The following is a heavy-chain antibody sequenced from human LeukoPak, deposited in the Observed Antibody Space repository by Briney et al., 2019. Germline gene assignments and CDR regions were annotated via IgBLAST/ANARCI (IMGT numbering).Heavy chain of an antibody. V-gene: IGHV4-30-2*01. CDR1: GGSISSGGYY. CDR3: AREQLVEYWFDP. D-gene: IGHD6-6*01. CDR2: IYHSGST. J-gene: IGHJ5*02. Sequence: SETLSLTCTVSGGSISSGGYYWSWIRQPPGKGLEWIGYIYHSGSTYYNPSLKSRVTISVDRSKNQFSLKLSSVTAADTAVYYCAREQLVEYWFDPWGQGTLVTVSS.